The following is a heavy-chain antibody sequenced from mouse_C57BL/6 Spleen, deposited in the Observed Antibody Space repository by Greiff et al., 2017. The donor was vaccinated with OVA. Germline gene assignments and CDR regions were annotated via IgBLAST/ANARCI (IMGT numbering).Heavy chain of an antibody. J-gene: IGHJ4*01. V-gene: IGHV5-17*01. CDR2: ISSGSSTI. D-gene: IGHD1-1*01. CDR1: GFTFSDYG. CDR3: ARRRTTVLSGAMDY. Sequence: EVQRVESGGGLLKPGGSLKLSCAASGFTFSDYGMHWVRQAPEKGLEWVAYISSGSSTIYYADTVKGRFTISRDNAKNTLFLQMTSLRSEDTAMYYCARRRTTVLSGAMDYWGQGTSVTVSS.